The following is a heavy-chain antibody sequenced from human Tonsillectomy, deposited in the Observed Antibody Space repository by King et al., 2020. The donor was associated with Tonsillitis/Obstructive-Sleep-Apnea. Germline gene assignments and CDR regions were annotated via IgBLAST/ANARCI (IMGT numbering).Heavy chain of an antibody. CDR2: IYRGGSI. CDR3: ARCDFWSGYYMDV. J-gene: IGHJ6*03. Sequence: VQLVESGGGLVQPGGSLRLSCAASGFTVSSNYMSWVRQAPGKGLEWVSLIYRGGSIYYADSVKGRFTISRDNSKNTLDLQMNSLRAEDTAVYYCARCDFWSGYYMDVWGKGTTVTVSS. D-gene: IGHD3-3*01. V-gene: IGHV3-66*01. CDR1: GFTVSSNY.